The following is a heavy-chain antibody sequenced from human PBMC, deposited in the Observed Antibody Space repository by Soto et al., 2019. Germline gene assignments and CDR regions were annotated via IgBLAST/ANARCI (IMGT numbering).Heavy chain of an antibody. CDR2: VFWDNDE. D-gene: IGHD3-22*01. CDR3: VRFYYYDTSGYLQPFDF. J-gene: IGHJ4*02. CDR1: GFALNTSGVG. V-gene: IGHV2-5*02. Sequence: SGATLVNRTHTLTLTCPYSGFALNTSGVGVGWFRQPPAEALEWLALVFWDNDERYSPSLKTRPTIIKDASKQQVVLTMTNMEPVDTATYSCVRFYYYDTSGYLQPFDFWGQGTLVTVSS.